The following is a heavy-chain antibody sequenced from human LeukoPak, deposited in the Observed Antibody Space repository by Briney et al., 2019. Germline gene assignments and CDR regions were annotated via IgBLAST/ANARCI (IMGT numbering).Heavy chain of an antibody. CDR3: ARLSSSDFWSGYPYYFDY. CDR1: GGSISSNSYY. D-gene: IGHD3-3*01. CDR2: IYYSGST. Sequence: PSETLSLTCTVSGGSISSNSYYWGWIRQPPGKGLEWIGSIYYSGSTYYNPSLKSRVTISVDTSKNQFSLKLTSVTAADTAVYYCARLSSSDFWSGYPYYFDYWGQGTLVTVSS. V-gene: IGHV4-39*01. J-gene: IGHJ4*02.